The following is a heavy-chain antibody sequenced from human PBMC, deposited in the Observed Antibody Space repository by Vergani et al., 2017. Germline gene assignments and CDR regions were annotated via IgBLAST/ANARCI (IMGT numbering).Heavy chain of an antibody. D-gene: IGHD3-22*01. CDR1: GYSFTNYW. CDR3: SRLDGRDSSGSKYFDY. Sequence: EVQLVQSGAEVKKPGESLKISCQISGYSFTNYWIGWVRQMLGKGLEWMGIIHPADSDTRYSPSFQGQVTSSVDKSISTASLQRSSLRASDSAMYYCSRLDGRDSSGSKYFDYWGQGTLVTVSS. CDR2: IHPADSDT. V-gene: IGHV5-51*01. J-gene: IGHJ4*02.